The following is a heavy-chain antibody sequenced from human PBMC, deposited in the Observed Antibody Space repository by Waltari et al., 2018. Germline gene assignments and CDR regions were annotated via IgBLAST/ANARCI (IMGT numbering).Heavy chain of an antibody. Sequence: EVQLEESGGGLVQPGRSLRLSCSYSGFLFSDYAMGWFRLAPGKGLEWIGVIRTNVYGGKTVYAASVEGRFTISRDDSNNSAYLQINSLKTEDTATYYCSKNRAAGGHWYFDLWGRGTLVTVSS. D-gene: IGHD6-13*01. J-gene: IGHJ2*01. CDR1: GFLFSDYA. CDR2: IRTNVYGGKT. CDR3: SKNRAAGGHWYFDL. V-gene: IGHV3-49*03.